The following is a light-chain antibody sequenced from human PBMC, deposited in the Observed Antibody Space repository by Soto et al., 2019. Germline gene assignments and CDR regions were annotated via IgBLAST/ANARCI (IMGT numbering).Light chain of an antibody. CDR1: QSVTNK. Sequence: EMLMTQSPASLSVSPGEKVSLSCWASQSVTNKRAWYQQRPGQPPRLLLYDASTRATGVPATFSGSGSGTDFTLTISSLQSEDLGFYYCLQYHYWPWTFGQGTKVDIK. CDR3: LQYHYWPWT. V-gene: IGKV3-15*01. CDR2: DAS. J-gene: IGKJ1*01.